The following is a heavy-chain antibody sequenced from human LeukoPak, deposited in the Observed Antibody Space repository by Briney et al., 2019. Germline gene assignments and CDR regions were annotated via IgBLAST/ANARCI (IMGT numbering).Heavy chain of an antibody. CDR2: INPNSGGT. CDR1: GYTFTGYY. V-gene: IGHV1-2*02. D-gene: IGHD3-3*01. CDR3: ARYITILGVVTYTHMDV. J-gene: IGHJ6*03. Sequence: ASVKVSCKASGYTFTGYYMHWVRQAPGQGLEWMGWINPNSGGTNYAQKFQGRVTMTRDTSISTAYMELSRLRSDDTAVYYCARYITILGVVTYTHMDVWGKGTTVTVSS.